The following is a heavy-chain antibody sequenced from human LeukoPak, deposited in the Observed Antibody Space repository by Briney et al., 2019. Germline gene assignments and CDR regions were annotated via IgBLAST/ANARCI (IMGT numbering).Heavy chain of an antibody. CDR3: ARDGYYYGSGSYPFDP. CDR2: IFTSGST. CDR1: GGSISSYY. D-gene: IGHD3-10*01. Sequence: PSETLSLTCTVSGGSISSYYWSWIRQPAGKGLEWIGRIFTSGSTNYNPSLKSRVTISVDTSKNQFSLKLSYVTAADTAVYYCARDGYYYGSGSYPFDPWGQGTLVTVSS. J-gene: IGHJ5*02. V-gene: IGHV4-4*07.